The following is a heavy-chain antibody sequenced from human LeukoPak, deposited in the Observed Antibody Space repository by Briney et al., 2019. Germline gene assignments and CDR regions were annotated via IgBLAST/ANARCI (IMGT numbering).Heavy chain of an antibody. CDR3: ARDSGDSSGYYYGGFDY. Sequence: GASVKVSCKASGYTFTSYGISWVRQASGQGLEWMGWISAYNGNTNYAQKLQGRVTMTTDTSTSTAYMELRSLRSDDTAVYYCARDSGDSSGYYYGGFDYWGQGTLVTASS. D-gene: IGHD3-22*01. V-gene: IGHV1-18*01. CDR1: GYTFTSYG. CDR2: ISAYNGNT. J-gene: IGHJ4*02.